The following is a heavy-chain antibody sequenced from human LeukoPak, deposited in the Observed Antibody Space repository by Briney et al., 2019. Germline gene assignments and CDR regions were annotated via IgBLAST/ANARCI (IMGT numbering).Heavy chain of an antibody. D-gene: IGHD3-10*01. CDR2: ISHSGST. CDR3: ARNGWGSGSYWFY. Sequence: SETLSLTCGVSGASLSGYYWSWIRQAPGKGLEWIGGISHSGSTNYNPSLKSRVTISAHTSKNQFSLKLSSVIGADTAVYFCARNGWGSGSYWFYWGQGTLVTVSA. CDR1: GASLSGYY. V-gene: IGHV4-34*01. J-gene: IGHJ4*02.